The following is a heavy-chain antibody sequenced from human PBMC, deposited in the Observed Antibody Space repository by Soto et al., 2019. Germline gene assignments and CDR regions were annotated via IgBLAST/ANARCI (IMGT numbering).Heavy chain of an antibody. D-gene: IGHD6-13*01. V-gene: IGHV1-69*13. J-gene: IGHJ4*02. CDR3: ARDSSSWPYYFDY. CDR2: IIPIFHTA. CDR1: GDTFNSYA. Sequence: SVKVSCKASGDTFNSYAISWVRRAPGQGLEWMGGIIPIFHTANYAQKFQARVTMTADESARTAYMELSGLRSEDTAVYYCARDSSSWPYYFDYWGQGTLVTVSS.